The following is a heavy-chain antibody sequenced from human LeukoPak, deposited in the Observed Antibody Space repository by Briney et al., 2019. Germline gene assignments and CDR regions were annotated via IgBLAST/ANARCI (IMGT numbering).Heavy chain of an antibody. D-gene: IGHD2-2*01. V-gene: IGHV4-30-4*01. J-gene: IGHJ5*02. CDR1: GGSISSGDYY. Sequence: SETLSLTCTVSGGSISSGDYYWSWIRQPPGKGLEWIGYIYYSGSTYYNPSLKSRVTISVDTSKNQFSPKLSSVTAADTAVYYCARDACSSTSCFSWFDPWGQGTLVTVSS. CDR3: ARDACSSTSCFSWFDP. CDR2: IYYSGST.